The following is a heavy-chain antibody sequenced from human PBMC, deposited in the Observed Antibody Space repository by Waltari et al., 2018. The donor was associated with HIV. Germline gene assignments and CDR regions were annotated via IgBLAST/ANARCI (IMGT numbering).Heavy chain of an antibody. Sequence: QVQLQESGPGLVKPSETLSLTCTVSGGSISSYYWSWIRQPPGKGLEWIGYIYDSGSTNDNPSLKSRVNISVDTSNNQFSLKLSSVTAADTAVYYCARDKRDGGNHRAYFDYWGQGSLVTVSS. V-gene: IGHV4-59*01. CDR3: ARDKRDGGNHRAYFDY. D-gene: IGHD2-15*01. J-gene: IGHJ4*02. CDR2: IYDSGST. CDR1: GGSISSYY.